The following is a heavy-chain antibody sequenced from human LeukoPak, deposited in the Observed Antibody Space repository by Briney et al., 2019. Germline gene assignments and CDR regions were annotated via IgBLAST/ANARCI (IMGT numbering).Heavy chain of an antibody. CDR2: IYLYGTT. J-gene: IGHJ6*02. CDR1: IGSISSSKW. CDR3: ARHKWEQQGRDYYFNGLDV. V-gene: IGHV4-4*02. D-gene: IGHD1/OR15-1a*01. Sequence: SETLSLTCSVSIGSISSSKWWSWVRQSPVKGLEWIGEIYLYGTTNYNPSFTSRVTMSVDRSRNQFSLKLTSVTAADTAVYYCARHKWEQQGRDYYFNGLDVWGPGTTVIVSS.